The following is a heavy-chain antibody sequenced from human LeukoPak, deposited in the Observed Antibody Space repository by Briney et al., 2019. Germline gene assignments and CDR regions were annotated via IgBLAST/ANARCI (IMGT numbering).Heavy chain of an antibody. CDR3: AKESGLRYPTSLDY. V-gene: IGHV3-33*06. CDR1: GFTFSSYG. CDR2: IWYDGSNK. J-gene: IGHJ4*02. D-gene: IGHD4-17*01. Sequence: GGSLRLSCAASGFTFSSYGMHWVRPAPGKGLEGVAVIWYDGSNKYYAGSVKGRFTISRDNSKNTLYLQMNSLRAEDTAVYYCAKESGLRYPTSLDYWGQGTLVTVSS.